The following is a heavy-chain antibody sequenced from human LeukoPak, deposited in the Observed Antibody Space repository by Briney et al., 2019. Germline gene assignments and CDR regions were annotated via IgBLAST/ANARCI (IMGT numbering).Heavy chain of an antibody. J-gene: IGHJ4*02. CDR1: GFTFSNYG. Sequence: AGGSLRLSCAASGFTFSNYGMHWVRQAPGKGLEWVALIWYDGSNKDYVASVKGRFTISRDNSKNTLYLQMNSLRAEDTAVYYCARDCDYYGSGSYPNYFDFWGQGTLVTVSS. V-gene: IGHV3-33*01. D-gene: IGHD3-10*01. CDR2: IWYDGSNK. CDR3: ARDCDYYGSGSYPNYFDF.